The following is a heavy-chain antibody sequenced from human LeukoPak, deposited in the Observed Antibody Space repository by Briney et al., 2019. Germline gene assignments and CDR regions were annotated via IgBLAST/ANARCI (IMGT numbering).Heavy chain of an antibody. D-gene: IGHD1-26*01. CDR2: IYYSGST. Sequence: SETLSLTCTVPGGSISSYYWSWIRQPPGKGLEWIGYIYYSGSTNYNPSLKSRVTISVDTSKNQFSLKLSSVTAADTAVYYCARGRLYSGSYFGWFDPWGQGTLVTVSS. CDR1: GGSISSYY. J-gene: IGHJ5*02. V-gene: IGHV4-59*01. CDR3: ARGRLYSGSYFGWFDP.